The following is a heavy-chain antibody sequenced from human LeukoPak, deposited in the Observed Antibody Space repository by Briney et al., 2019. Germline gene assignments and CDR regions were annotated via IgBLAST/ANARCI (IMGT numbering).Heavy chain of an antibody. CDR1: GLTFSTYG. J-gene: IGHJ6*02. Sequence: PGRSLRLSCAASGLTFSTYGMHWVRQAPGKGLEWVAVMSYDGSNKYYADSVKGRFTISRDNSKNTLYLQMDSLRAEDTAVYHCAKDQSLSYYYYYAMDVWGQGTTVTVSS. V-gene: IGHV3-30*18. CDR2: MSYDGSNK. CDR3: AKDQSLSYYYYYAMDV.